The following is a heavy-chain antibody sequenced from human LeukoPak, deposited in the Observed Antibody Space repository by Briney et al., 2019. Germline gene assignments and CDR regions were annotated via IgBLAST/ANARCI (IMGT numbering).Heavy chain of an antibody. CDR2: FNSDGSST. V-gene: IGHV3-74*01. CDR1: GFTFSSYW. CDR3: APSLYYYGSGSYYKGTDY. Sequence: GGSLRLSCAASGFTFSSYWMHWVRQAPGKGLVWVSRFNSDGSSTSYADSVKGRFTISRDNAKNTLYLQMNSLRAEDTAVYYCAPSLYYYGSGSYYKGTDYWGQGTLVTVSS. J-gene: IGHJ4*02. D-gene: IGHD3-10*01.